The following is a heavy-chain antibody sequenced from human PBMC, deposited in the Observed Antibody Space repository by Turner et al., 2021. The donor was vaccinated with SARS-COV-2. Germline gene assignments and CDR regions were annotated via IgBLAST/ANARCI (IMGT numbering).Heavy chain of an antibody. V-gene: IGHV1-24*01. CDR3: ATGYQLRVNWFDP. Sequence: QVQLLQSGAEVKKPGASVKVSCKISGYTLTELSMYWVRQAPGKGLGWMGGFDPEDGETIYAQNFQGRVTMTEDTSTDTAYMELSSLRSEDTAVYFCATGYQLRVNWFDPWGQGTLVTVSS. J-gene: IGHJ5*02. D-gene: IGHD2-2*01. CDR2: FDPEDGET. CDR1: GYTLTELS.